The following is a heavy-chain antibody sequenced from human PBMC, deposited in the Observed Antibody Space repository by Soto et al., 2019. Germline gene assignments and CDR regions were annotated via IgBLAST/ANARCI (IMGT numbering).Heavy chain of an antibody. V-gene: IGHV1-18*01. CDR2: ISAYNGNT. CDR3: AKWQCTASTCHTLDP. CDR1: GYTFTSYG. D-gene: IGHD2-2*02. J-gene: IGHJ5*02. Sequence: ASVKVSCKASGYTFTSYGISWVRQAPGQGLEWMGWISAYNGNTNYAQKLQGRVTMTTDTSTSTAYMELRSLRSDDTAVYYCAKWQCTASTCHTLDPWGQGALVTVS.